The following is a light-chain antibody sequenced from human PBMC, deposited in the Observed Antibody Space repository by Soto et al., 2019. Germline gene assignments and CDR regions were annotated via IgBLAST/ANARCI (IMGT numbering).Light chain of an antibody. Sequence: EIVLTQSPGTLSLSPGESATLSCRASQSVSSNLAWYQQKPGQAPRLLIYGASTRATGIPARFSGSGSGTEVTLTISSLQSEDFAVYYCQQYNNWPRTFGQGTKVEIK. V-gene: IGKV3-15*01. J-gene: IGKJ1*01. CDR1: QSVSSN. CDR3: QQYNNWPRT. CDR2: GAS.